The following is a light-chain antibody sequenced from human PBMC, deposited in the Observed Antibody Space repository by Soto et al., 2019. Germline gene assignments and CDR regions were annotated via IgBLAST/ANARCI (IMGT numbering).Light chain of an antibody. CDR1: QDITDY. CDR3: QQYATLPLT. J-gene: IGKJ4*01. CDR2: DAS. V-gene: IGKV1-33*01. Sequence: DIPMTQSPSSLSASVGDRVTISCQASQDITDYLNWYQQKPEKAPKLLIYDASDLETGVPSRFSGSGSGTDSSLTISNLQPEDAASYYCQQYATLPLTFGGGPRLEIK.